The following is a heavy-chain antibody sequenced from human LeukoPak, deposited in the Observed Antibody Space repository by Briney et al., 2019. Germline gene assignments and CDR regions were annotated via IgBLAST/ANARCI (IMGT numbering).Heavy chain of an antibody. D-gene: IGHD3-10*02. J-gene: IGHJ6*04. V-gene: IGHV3-23*01. CDR1: GFPFSSHG. Sequence: GGTLRLSCAGSGFPFSSHGMNWVRQAPGKGLEWVSGISPGGGPTYYADSVRGRFTISRDDSKNTLYLQMNSLRAEDTAVYYCAELGITMIGGVWGKGTTVTVSS. CDR3: AELGITMIGGV. CDR2: ISPGGGPT.